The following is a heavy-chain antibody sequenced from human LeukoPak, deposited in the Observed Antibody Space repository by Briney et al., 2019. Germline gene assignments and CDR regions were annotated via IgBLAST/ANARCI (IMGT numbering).Heavy chain of an antibody. CDR1: GGSISSYY. D-gene: IGHD3-3*01. CDR3: ARELRLGAFDI. V-gene: IGHV4-59*01. CDR2: IYYSGST. J-gene: IGHJ3*02. Sequence: PSETLSLTCTVSGGSISSYYWSWIRQPPGKGLEWIGYIYYSGSTNYNPSLKSRVTISVDTSKNQFSLKLSSVTAADTAVYYCARELRLGAFDIWGQGTMVTVSS.